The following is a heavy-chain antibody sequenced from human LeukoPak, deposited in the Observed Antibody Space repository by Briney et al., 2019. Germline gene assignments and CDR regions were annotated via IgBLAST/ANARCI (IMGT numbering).Heavy chain of an antibody. V-gene: IGHV3-48*03. CDR1: GFTFSSYE. D-gene: IGHD3-10*01. J-gene: IGHJ4*02. Sequence: GGPLTLPCAASGFTFSSYEKMWVRQATGKGLEWVSYISSSGSTIYYADSVKGRFTISRDNAKHSLYLQMNSRRAEDTAVYYCARILGEGRAMVRGVMDYWGQGTLVTVSS. CDR2: ISSSGSTI. CDR3: ARILGEGRAMVRGVMDY.